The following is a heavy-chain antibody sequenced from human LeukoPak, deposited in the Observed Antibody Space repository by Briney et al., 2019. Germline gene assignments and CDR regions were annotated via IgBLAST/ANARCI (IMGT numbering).Heavy chain of an antibody. J-gene: IGHJ4*02. CDR1: GGSINSGGYY. Sequence: SETLSLTCTVSGGSINSGGYYWSWIRQPPGKGLEWIGYIYNGGSSYYNPSLKSRVTISIDRSKNQFSLKLSSVTAADTAVYYCAREDYGSGSPDYWGQGTLVTVSS. D-gene: IGHD3-10*01. CDR3: AREDYGSGSPDY. V-gene: IGHV4-30-2*01. CDR2: IYNGGSS.